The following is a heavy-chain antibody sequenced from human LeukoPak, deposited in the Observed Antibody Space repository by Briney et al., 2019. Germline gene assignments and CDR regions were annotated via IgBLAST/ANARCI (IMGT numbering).Heavy chain of an antibody. Sequence: SETLSLTCTVSGGSITSSGSFWGWIRQPPGKGLEWIGSIYYYGGSTNYNPSLRSRVTISVDTSKNQFSLKVTSVTAADTAVYYWASSRGFWGGLDFWGQGALVTVSS. CDR2: IYYYGGST. CDR3: ASSRGFWGGLDF. D-gene: IGHD2-2*01. CDR1: GGSITSSGSF. J-gene: IGHJ4*02. V-gene: IGHV4-39*01.